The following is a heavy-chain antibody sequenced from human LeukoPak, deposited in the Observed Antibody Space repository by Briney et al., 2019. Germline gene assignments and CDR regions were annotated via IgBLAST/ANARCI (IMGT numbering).Heavy chain of an antibody. CDR3: VRRGDASSGWGDRDF. J-gene: IGHJ4*02. CDR2: IGGSGDKT. CDR1: GFTFNRNA. Sequence: PGGSLRLSCAASGFTFNRNAISWVRQAPGKGLEWVSTIGGSGDKTFYADSVKGRFTISRDNSKNMVHLQMNSLTGEDTALYYCVRRGDASSGWGDRDFWGQGALVTVSS. V-gene: IGHV3-23*01. D-gene: IGHD6-19*01.